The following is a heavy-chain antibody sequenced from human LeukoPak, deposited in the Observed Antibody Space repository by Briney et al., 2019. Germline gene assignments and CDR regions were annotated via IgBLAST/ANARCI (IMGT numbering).Heavy chain of an antibody. Sequence: GGSLRLSCAASGFTFSSYAMSWVRQAPGKGLEWVSAISGSGGSTYYADSVKGRFTISRDDSKNTVYLQMNSLKSEDTAVYYCTRRDDIVLVVPNDYWGQGTLVTVSS. CDR3: TRRDDIVLVVPNDY. CDR1: GFTFSSYA. V-gene: IGHV3-23*01. J-gene: IGHJ4*02. D-gene: IGHD2-8*01. CDR2: ISGSGGST.